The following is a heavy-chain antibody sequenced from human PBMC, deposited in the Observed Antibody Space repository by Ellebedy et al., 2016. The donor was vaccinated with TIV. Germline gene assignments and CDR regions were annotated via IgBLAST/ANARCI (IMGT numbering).Heavy chain of an antibody. CDR2: IKSDGSKT. V-gene: IGHV3-74*01. CDR1: GFTFDDYA. D-gene: IGHD1-26*01. Sequence: GGSLRLSCAASGFTFDDYAMHWVRQAPGKGLEWVSNIKSDGSKTNYADCVTGRFTISRDNAKNTLYLQMNSLRAEDTAFYYCVKSRGSGSYSFDYWGQGTLVTVSS. CDR3: VKSRGSGSYSFDY. J-gene: IGHJ4*02.